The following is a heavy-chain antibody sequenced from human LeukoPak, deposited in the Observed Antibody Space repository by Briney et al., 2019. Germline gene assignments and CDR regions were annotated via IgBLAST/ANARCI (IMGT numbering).Heavy chain of an antibody. Sequence: ASVKVSCKASGYTFTSYAMNWVRQAPGQGLEWMGWINTNTGNPTYAQGFTGRFVFSLDTSVSTAYLQISSLKAEDTAMYYCASLYSSSWYYYYYYGMDVWGQGTTVTVSS. CDR3: ASLYSSSWYYYYYYGMDV. J-gene: IGHJ6*02. CDR1: GYTFTSYA. V-gene: IGHV7-4-1*02. D-gene: IGHD6-13*01. CDR2: INTNTGNP.